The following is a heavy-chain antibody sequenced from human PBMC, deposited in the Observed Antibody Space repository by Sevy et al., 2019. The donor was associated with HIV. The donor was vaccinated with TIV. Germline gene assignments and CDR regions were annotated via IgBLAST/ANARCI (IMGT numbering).Heavy chain of an antibody. D-gene: IGHD6-13*01. CDR3: AKAEVGGSSWCQKDYYMDV. Sequence: GGSLRLSCAASGFTFSTYAMSWVRQAPGKGLEWVSGISGSGVITYYADSVKGRFTISRDTSKNTLYLKMNSLRDEDTAVYYCAKAEVGGSSWCQKDYYMDVWGKGTTVTVSS. CDR1: GFTFSTYA. J-gene: IGHJ6*03. CDR2: ISGSGVIT. V-gene: IGHV3-23*01.